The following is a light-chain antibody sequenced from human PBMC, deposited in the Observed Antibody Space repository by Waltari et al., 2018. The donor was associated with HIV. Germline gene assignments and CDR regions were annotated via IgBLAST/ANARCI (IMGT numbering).Light chain of an antibody. CDR2: AVT. CDR3: TSYVSSASPE. CDR1: SSDINYENY. Sequence: QSALPQPASVSGSPGQSITISCTGTSSDINYENYVSWYQHHPGKAPKVRISAVTNRPSGVSSRFSGSKSGNTATLTISGLQAEDEADYFCTSYVSSASPEFGGWTRLTVL. V-gene: IGLV2-14*01. J-gene: IGLJ3*02.